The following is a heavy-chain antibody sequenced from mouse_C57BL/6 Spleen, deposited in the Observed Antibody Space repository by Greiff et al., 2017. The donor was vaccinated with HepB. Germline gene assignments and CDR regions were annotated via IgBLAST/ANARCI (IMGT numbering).Heavy chain of an antibody. Sequence: VQLQQSGPVLVKPGASVKMSCKASGYTFTDYYMNWVKQSHGKSLEWIGVINPYNGGTSYNQKFKGKATLTVDKSSSTAYMELNSLTSEDSAVYYCAKGETGTDAMDYWGQGTSVTVSS. V-gene: IGHV1-19*01. D-gene: IGHD4-1*01. CDR3: AKGETGTDAMDY. CDR2: INPYNGGT. CDR1: GYTFTDYY. J-gene: IGHJ4*01.